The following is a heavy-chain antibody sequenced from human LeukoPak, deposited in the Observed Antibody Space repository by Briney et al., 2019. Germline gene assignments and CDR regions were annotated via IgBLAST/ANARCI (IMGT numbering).Heavy chain of an antibody. J-gene: IGHJ3*02. V-gene: IGHV3-23*01. D-gene: IGHD1-26*01. CDR1: GFTFSSNA. CDR3: AKPRDSIVGTTTPTRLATLDI. CDR2: ISTGGGST. Sequence: GGSLRLSCAASGFTFSSNAMSWVRLAPGKGLEWVSAISTGGGSTYYADSVKGRFTISRDNPNNTLYLQMNNLRAEDTAVYYCAKPRDSIVGTTTPTRLATLDIWGRGTMVTVSS.